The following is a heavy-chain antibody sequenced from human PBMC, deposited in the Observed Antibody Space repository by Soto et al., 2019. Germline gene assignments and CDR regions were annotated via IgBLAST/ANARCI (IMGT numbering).Heavy chain of an antibody. V-gene: IGHV3-30*18. CDR3: AKELRFLEWLPLYYFDY. CDR2: ISYDGSNK. Sequence: PGGSLRLSCAASGFTFSSYGMHWVRQAPGKGLEWVAVISYDGSNKYYADSVKGRFTISRDNSKNTLYLQMNSLRAEDTAVYYCAKELRFLEWLPLYYFDYWGQGT. J-gene: IGHJ4*02. D-gene: IGHD3-3*01. CDR1: GFTFSSYG.